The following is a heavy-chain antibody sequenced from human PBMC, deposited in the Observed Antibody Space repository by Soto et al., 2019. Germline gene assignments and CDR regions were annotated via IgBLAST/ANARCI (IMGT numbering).Heavy chain of an antibody. V-gene: IGHV2-5*02. J-gene: IGHJ5*02. CDR2: IYWDDDK. D-gene: IGHD6-13*01. CDR3: AHRRRIAAAGLVFDP. Sequence: SGPTLVNPTQTLTLTCTFSGFSLSTSGVGVGWIRQPPGKALEWLALIYWDDDKRYSPSLKSRLTITKDTSKNQVVLTMTNMDPVDTATHYCAHRRRIAAAGLVFDPWGQGTLVTVSS. CDR1: GFSLSTSGVG.